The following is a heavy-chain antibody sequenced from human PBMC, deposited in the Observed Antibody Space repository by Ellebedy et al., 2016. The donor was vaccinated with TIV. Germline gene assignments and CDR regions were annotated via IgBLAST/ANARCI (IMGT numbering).Heavy chain of an antibody. CDR1: RYTFTSYD. D-gene: IGHD1-14*01. J-gene: IGHJ6*02. Sequence: ASVKVSXKASRYTFTSYDINWVRQATGQGLEWMGWMNPNSGNTGYAQKFQGRVTMTRNTSISTAYMELSSLRSEDTAVYYCARVEPDYGMDVWGQGTTVTASS. V-gene: IGHV1-8*01. CDR3: ARVEPDYGMDV. CDR2: MNPNSGNT.